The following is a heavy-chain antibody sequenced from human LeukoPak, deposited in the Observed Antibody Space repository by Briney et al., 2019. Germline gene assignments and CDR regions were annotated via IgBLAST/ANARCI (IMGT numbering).Heavy chain of an antibody. D-gene: IGHD4-23*01. Sequence: PGGSLRLSCAASGFTFSSYGMHWVRQAPGKGLEWVAVISYDGSNKYYADSVKGRFTISRDNSKNTLYLQMNSLRAEDTAVYYCAKDLSPLRVVTPYYYYGMDVWGQGTTVTVSS. CDR3: AKDLSPLRVVTPYYYYGMDV. CDR1: GFTFSSYG. J-gene: IGHJ6*02. CDR2: ISYDGSNK. V-gene: IGHV3-30*18.